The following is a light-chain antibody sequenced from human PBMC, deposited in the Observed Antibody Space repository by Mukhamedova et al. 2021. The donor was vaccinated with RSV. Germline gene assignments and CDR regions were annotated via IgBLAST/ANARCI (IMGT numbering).Light chain of an antibody. J-gene: IGKJ1*01. V-gene: IGKV1-39*01. CDR3: QQSYSTRTWT. CDR1: QNIRDY. Sequence: GDGVSITCRAGQNIRDYLNWYQQKPGKAPKALIFRASSLQSVVPSRFSGSGSGTDFTLTITSLQPEDVATYYCQQSYSTRTWTFG. CDR2: RAS.